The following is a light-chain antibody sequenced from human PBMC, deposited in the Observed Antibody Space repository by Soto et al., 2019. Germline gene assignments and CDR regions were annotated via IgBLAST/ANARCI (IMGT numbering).Light chain of an antibody. CDR3: SSYTTSSSYV. J-gene: IGLJ1*01. CDR2: DVT. V-gene: IGLV2-14*01. CDR1: SSDVGGYIY. Sequence: QSALTQPASVSGSPGQSITISCTGTSSDVGGYIYVSWYQQHPGKAPKLMIYDVTSRPSGVSYRFSVSKSGNTASLTISGLQAEDEADYYCSSYTTSSSYVFGTGNKVTVL.